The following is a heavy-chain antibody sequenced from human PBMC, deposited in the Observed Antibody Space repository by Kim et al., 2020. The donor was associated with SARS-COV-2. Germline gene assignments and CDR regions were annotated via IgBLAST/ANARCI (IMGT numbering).Heavy chain of an antibody. Sequence: GGSLRLSCAASGFTFSDYYMSWIRQAPGKGLEWVSYISSSSSYTNYADSVKGRFTISRDNAKNSLYLQMNSLRAEDTAVYYCARVRENVLLWFGESTMGVYYFDYWGQGTLVTVSS. J-gene: IGHJ4*02. CDR1: GFTFSDYY. V-gene: IGHV3-11*05. CDR3: ARVRENVLLWFGESTMGVYYFDY. D-gene: IGHD3-10*01. CDR2: ISSSSSYT.